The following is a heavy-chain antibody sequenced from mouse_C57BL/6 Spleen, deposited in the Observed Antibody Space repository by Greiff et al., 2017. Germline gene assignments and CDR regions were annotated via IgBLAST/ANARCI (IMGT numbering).Heavy chain of an antibody. D-gene: IGHD2-3*01. CDR1: GYTFTSYW. V-gene: IGHV1-7*01. CDR2: INPSSGYT. Sequence: VQLQESGAELAKPGASVKLSCKASGYTFTSYWMHWVKQRPGQGLEWIGYINPSSGYTKYNQKFKDKATLTADKSSSTAYMQRSSLTYEDSAVYYCAKPYEGYFDVWGTGTTVTVSS. CDR3: AKPYEGYFDV. J-gene: IGHJ1*03.